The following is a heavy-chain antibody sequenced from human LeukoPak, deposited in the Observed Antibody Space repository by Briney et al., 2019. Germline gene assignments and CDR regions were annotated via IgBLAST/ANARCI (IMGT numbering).Heavy chain of an antibody. Sequence: GGSLRLSCASSGITFNSYTMNWVRQAPGKGLEWVSYISSSGSTIYYADSVKGRFTISRDNAKNSLYLQMNSLRDEDTAVYYCAADFDYWGQGTLVTVSS. CDR3: AADFDY. CDR2: ISSSGSTI. V-gene: IGHV3-48*02. CDR1: GITFNSYT. J-gene: IGHJ4*02.